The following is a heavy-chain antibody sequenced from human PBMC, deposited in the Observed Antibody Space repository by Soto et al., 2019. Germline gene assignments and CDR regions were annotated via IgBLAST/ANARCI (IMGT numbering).Heavy chain of an antibody. D-gene: IGHD2-2*01. Sequence: PSETLSLTCTVSGGSISSSSYYWGWIRHPPGKGLEWIGSIYYSGSTYYNPSLKSRVTISVDTSKNQFSLKLSSVTAADTAVYYCARFYRGYCSSTSCYSEDAFDIWGQGTMVTVSS. J-gene: IGHJ3*02. CDR1: GGSISSSSYY. V-gene: IGHV4-39*01. CDR3: ARFYRGYCSSTSCYSEDAFDI. CDR2: IYYSGST.